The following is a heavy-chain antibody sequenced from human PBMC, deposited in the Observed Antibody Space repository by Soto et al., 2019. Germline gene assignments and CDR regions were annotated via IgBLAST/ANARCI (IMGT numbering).Heavy chain of an antibody. V-gene: IGHV1-69*02. CDR2: VIPILGVT. CDR3: ARRRYCGADCYSQYYYGMDV. J-gene: IGHJ6*02. D-gene: IGHD2-21*02. CDR1: GDTFSSYT. Sequence: QVQLVQSGAEMKEPGASVKVSCRSGGDTFSSYTVSWVRQAPGQGLEWMGRVIPILGVTNYARKFQGRVSITAEKSTSTAYMELRSLRSEDSGVYYCARRRYCGADCYSQYYYGMDVWGQGTTVTVSS.